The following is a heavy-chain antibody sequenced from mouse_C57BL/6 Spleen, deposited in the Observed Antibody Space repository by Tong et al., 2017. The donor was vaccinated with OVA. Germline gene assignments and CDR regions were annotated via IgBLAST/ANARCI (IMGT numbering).Heavy chain of an antibody. CDR1: GYAFSSSW. Sequence: VQLQESGPELVKPGASVKISCKASGYAFSSSWMNWVKQRPGQGLEWIGRIYPGDGDTNYNGKFKGKATLTADKSSSTAYMQLSSLTSVDSAVYFCASYYYRYDVAYWGQGTLVTVPA. D-gene: IGHD2-14*01. CDR2: IYPGDGDT. V-gene: IGHV1-82*01. CDR3: ASYYYRYDVAY. J-gene: IGHJ3*01.